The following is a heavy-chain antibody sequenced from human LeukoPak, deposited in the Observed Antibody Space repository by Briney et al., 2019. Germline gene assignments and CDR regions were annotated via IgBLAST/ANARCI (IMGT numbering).Heavy chain of an antibody. D-gene: IGHD5-12*01. Sequence: PGGSLRLSCAASGFTFSSYWMHWVRQAPGKGLVWVSRINSDGSSTSYADSVKGRFTISRDNAKNTLYLQMNSLRAEDTAVYCCARGGPGVATKKNLLDYWGQGTLVTVSS. CDR2: INSDGSST. CDR1: GFTFSSYW. V-gene: IGHV3-74*01. J-gene: IGHJ4*02. CDR3: ARGGPGVATKKNLLDY.